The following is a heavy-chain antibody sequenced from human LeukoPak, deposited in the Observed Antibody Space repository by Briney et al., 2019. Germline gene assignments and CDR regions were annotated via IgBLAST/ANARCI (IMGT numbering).Heavy chain of an antibody. D-gene: IGHD5-24*01. Sequence: PGGSLRLSCAASGFTFDDYGMSWVRQAPGKGLEWVSGINWNGGSTGYADSVKGRFTISRDNSKNTLYLQMNSLRAEDTAVYYCAKLISPYDCWGQGTLVTVSS. CDR1: GFTFDDYG. CDR3: AKLISPYDC. CDR2: INWNGGST. V-gene: IGHV3-20*04. J-gene: IGHJ4*02.